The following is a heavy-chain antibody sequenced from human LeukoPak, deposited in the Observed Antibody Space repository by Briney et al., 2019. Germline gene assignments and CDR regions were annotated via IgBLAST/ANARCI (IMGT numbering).Heavy chain of an antibody. CDR2: IFHSGGT. CDR3: ARVLSGSNLDY. J-gene: IGHJ4*02. CDR1: GGSISSNNW. V-gene: IGHV4-4*02. D-gene: IGHD3-22*01. Sequence: SGTLSLTCAVSGGSISSNNWWSWVRQPPEKGLEWIGEIFHSGGTNYNPSLKSRVTISVDKLKNQFSLKLSSVTAADTAVYYCARVLSGSNLDYWGQGTLVTVSS.